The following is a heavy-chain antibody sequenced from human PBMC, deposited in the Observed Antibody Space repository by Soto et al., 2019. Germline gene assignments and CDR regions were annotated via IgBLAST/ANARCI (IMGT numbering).Heavy chain of an antibody. CDR1: GDSIRSYY. CDR2: VYYGGST. D-gene: IGHD3-3*01. V-gene: IGHV4-59*01. J-gene: IGHJ4*02. Sequence: SETLSLTCTVSGDSIRSYYWTWIRQPPGRGLEWIGHVYYGGSTNYNPSLQSRVTISLDTSKNQFSLRLTSMTAADAAVYYCAGEGALATFGVVWGQGTRVTVS. CDR3: AGEGALATFGVV.